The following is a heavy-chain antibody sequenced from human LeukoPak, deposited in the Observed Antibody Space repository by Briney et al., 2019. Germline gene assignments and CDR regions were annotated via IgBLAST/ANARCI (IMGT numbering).Heavy chain of an antibody. V-gene: IGHV3-23*01. D-gene: IGHD3-3*01. Sequence: PGGSLRLSCAASGFTFSSYAMSWVRQAPGKGLEWVSAISGSDGTTYYADSVKGRFTISRDNSKNTLYLQMNSLRAEDTAIYYCAKGLGVVIDFLVFDNWGQGTLVTVSS. CDR2: ISGSDGTT. J-gene: IGHJ4*02. CDR1: GFTFSSYA. CDR3: AKGLGVVIDFLVFDN.